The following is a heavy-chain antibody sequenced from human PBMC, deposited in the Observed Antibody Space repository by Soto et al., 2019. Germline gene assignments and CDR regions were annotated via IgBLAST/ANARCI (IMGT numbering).Heavy chain of an antibody. V-gene: IGHV1-18*01. D-gene: IGHD1-7*01. CDR1: GYTFTSQG. J-gene: IGHJ4*02. Sequence: QVQLVQSGAEVKKPGASVKVSCQASGYTFTSQGISWVRQAPGQGLEWIGWISGHQGQTKYAQKFHGRVTMTADTSTRTAYMELSSLRSDDTAVYYCARDTDDWNFPYYFDYWGQGTLVTVSS. CDR2: ISGHQGQT. CDR3: ARDTDDWNFPYYFDY.